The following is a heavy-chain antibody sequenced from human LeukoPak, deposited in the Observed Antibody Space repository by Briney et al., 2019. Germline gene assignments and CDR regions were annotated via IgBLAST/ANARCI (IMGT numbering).Heavy chain of an antibody. CDR2: IKQDGSEK. Sequence: GGSLRLSCAASGFTFSSYWMSWVRQAPGKGLEWVANIKQDGSEKYYVDSVRGRFTISRDNAKNSLYLQMNSLRAEDTAVYYCARGLRGSGSPYYYYYMDVWGKGTTVTVSS. V-gene: IGHV3-7*01. CDR3: ARGLRGSGSPYYYYYMDV. CDR1: GFTFSSYW. D-gene: IGHD3-10*01. J-gene: IGHJ6*03.